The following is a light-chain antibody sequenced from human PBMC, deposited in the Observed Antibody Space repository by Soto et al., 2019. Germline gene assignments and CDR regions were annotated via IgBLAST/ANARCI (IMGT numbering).Light chain of an antibody. Sequence: QSVLTQPASVSGSPGQSITISCTGTSSDVGGYNYVSWYQQHPGKAPKLMIYDVSNRPSGVSNRFSGSKSGNTASLTISGLQAEDEADYYCSSYTSSSTLTWVFGGGTKVTVL. CDR1: SSDVGGYNY. V-gene: IGLV2-14*01. CDR3: SSYTSSSTLTWV. J-gene: IGLJ3*02. CDR2: DVS.